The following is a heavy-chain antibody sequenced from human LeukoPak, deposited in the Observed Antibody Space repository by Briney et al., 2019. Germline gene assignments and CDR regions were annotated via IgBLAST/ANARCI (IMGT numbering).Heavy chain of an antibody. CDR1: GGSISSGGYY. J-gene: IGHJ5*02. Sequence: PSETLSLTCTVSGGSISSGGYYWSWIRQHPGKGLEWIGYIYYSGSTYYNPSLKSRVTISVDTSKNQFSLKLSSVTAADTAVYYCARAMPGEQYCRSTSCYKGEGWFDPWGQGTLVTVSS. D-gene: IGHD2-2*02. V-gene: IGHV4-31*03. CDR2: IYYSGST. CDR3: ARAMPGEQYCRSTSCYKGEGWFDP.